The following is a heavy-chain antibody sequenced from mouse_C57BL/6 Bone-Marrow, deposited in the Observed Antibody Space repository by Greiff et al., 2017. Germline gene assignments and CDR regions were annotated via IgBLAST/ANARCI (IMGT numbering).Heavy chain of an antibody. CDR3: AGDDYYRGGFAY. CDR2: SRKKANDYTT. D-gene: IGHD2-14*01. CDR1: GFTFSDFY. Sequence: EVMLVESGGGLVQSGRSLRLSCATSGFTFSDFYMEWVRQAPGKGLEWIAASRKKANDYTTEYSVSVKVRFIVSRDTSQSILYLQMNALRAEDTAIYYCAGDDYYRGGFAYWGQGTLVTVSA. J-gene: IGHJ3*01. V-gene: IGHV7-1*01.